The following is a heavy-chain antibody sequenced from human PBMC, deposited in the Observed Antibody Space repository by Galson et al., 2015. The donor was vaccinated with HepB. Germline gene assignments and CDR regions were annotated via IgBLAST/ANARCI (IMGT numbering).Heavy chain of an antibody. J-gene: IGHJ4*02. CDR2: IRQDGSEK. CDR3: AREQEMSTVTCYFDY. Sequence: SLRLSCAASGFTFSSYWMSWVRQAPGKGLEWVANIRQDGSEKYYVDSVKGRFTISRDNAKNSLYLQMNSLRAEDTAVYYCAREQEMSTVTCYFDYWGQGTLVTVSS. V-gene: IGHV3-7*01. D-gene: IGHD5-24*01. CDR1: GFTFSSYW.